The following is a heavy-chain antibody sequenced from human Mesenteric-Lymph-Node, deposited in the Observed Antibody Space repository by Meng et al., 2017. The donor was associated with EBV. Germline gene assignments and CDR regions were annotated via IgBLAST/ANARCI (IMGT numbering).Heavy chain of an antibody. V-gene: IGHV4-39*07. J-gene: IGHJ5*02. D-gene: IGHD3-22*01. CDR2: IYYSGDT. CDR1: GGSISTSNYY. CDR3: ARLDSSGYYTGWFDP. Sequence: QLQLQESGPGLVKPSETLSLTCTVSGGSISTSNYYWGWIRQPPGKGLEWIGTIYYSGDTYYSSSLKSRVTISVDTSKNQFSLKLSSVTAADTAVYYCARLDSSGYYTGWFDPWGQGTLVTVSS.